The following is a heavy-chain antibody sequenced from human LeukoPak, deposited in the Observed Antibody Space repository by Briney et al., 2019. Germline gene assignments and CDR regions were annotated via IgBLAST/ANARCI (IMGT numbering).Heavy chain of an antibody. CDR2: IYYSGST. D-gene: IGHD2-15*01. CDR3: ARYKRGGSCYYPRYYYYYGMDV. Sequence: SETLSLTCTVSGGSISSYYRSWIRQPPGKGLEWIGYIYYSGSTNYNPSLKSRVTISVDTSKNQFSLKLSSVTAADTAVYYCARYKRGGSCYYPRYYYYYGMDVWGRGTTVTVSS. CDR1: GGSISSYY. J-gene: IGHJ6*02. V-gene: IGHV4-59*01.